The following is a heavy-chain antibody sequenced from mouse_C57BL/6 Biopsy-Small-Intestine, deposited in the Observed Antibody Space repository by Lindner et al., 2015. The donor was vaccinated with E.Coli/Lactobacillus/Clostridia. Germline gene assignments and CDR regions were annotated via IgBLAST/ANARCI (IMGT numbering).Heavy chain of an antibody. CDR3: ARNYGSSWRVDY. J-gene: IGHJ2*01. D-gene: IGHD1-1*01. CDR2: IDPGSGGT. CDR1: GYTFTSYW. V-gene: IGHV1-53*01. Sequence: VQLQESGTELVKPGTSVKLSCKASGYTFTSYWMHWVKQRPGQGLEWIGVIDPGSGGTNYNEKFKGKATLTADKSSSTAYMQLSSLTSEDSAVYFCARNYGSSWRVDYWGQGTTLTVSS.